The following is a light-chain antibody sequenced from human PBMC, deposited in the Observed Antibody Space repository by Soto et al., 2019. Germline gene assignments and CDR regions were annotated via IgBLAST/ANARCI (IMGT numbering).Light chain of an antibody. V-gene: IGLV1-44*01. J-gene: IGLJ1*01. CDR1: NSNIGSNT. CDR3: AAWDDSLNGRV. CDR2: YDN. Sequence: QPVLTQPPSASGTPGQRVTISCSGSNSNIGSNTVNWYQQLPGTAPKLLIYYDNLRPSRVPDRISGSKSGTSASLAISGLQSDDEADYYCAAWDDSLNGRVFGTGTKLTVL.